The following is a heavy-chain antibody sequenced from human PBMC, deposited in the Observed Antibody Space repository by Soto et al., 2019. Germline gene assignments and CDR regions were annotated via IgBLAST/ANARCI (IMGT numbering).Heavy chain of an antibody. V-gene: IGHV3-9*01. CDR1: GFTFDDYA. CDR3: ATSSTSFYDSSGYYPPPRFYYFYY. CDR2: IRWNSGSI. D-gene: IGHD3-22*01. J-gene: IGHJ4*02. Sequence: PWGSLRLSCAASGFTFDDYAMHRGRQAPGKGLELVSGIRWNSGSIGYENSVKGRFTITRANERSSMYLKMTSKSDEDTALYSCATSSTSFYDSSGYYPPPRFYYFYYWGQGTPVTVSS.